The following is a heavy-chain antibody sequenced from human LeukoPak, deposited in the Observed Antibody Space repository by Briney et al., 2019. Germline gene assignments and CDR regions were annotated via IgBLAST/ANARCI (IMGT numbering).Heavy chain of an antibody. CDR2: ISYDGSNK. D-gene: IGHD6-19*01. V-gene: IGHV3-30*18. CDR3: AKNPSGQYSSGWQTTYYFDY. J-gene: IGHJ4*02. CDR1: GFTFSSYA. Sequence: GGSLRLSCAASGFTFSSYAMSWVRQAPGKGLEWVAVISYDGSNKYYADSVKGRFTISRDNSKNTLYLQMNSLRAEDTAVYYCAKNPSGQYSSGWQTTYYFDYWGQGTLVTVSS.